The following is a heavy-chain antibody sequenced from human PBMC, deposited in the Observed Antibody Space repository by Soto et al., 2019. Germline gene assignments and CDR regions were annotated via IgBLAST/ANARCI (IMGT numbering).Heavy chain of an antibody. V-gene: IGHV2-5*02. CDR2: IYWDDDK. J-gene: IGHJ4*02. Sequence: QITLKESGPTLVKPTQTLTLTCTFSGFSLSTSGVGVGWIRQPQGKALEWLALIYWDDDKRYSPSLKSRLTITXGTXKXPVVLTMTNMDPVDTATFYCAHSHSSGWYSFPYFDYWGQGTLVTVSS. CDR1: GFSLSTSGVG. CDR3: AHSHSSGWYSFPYFDY. D-gene: IGHD6-19*01.